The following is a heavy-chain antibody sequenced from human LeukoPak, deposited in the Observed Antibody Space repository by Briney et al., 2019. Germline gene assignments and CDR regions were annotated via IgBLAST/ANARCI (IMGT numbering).Heavy chain of an antibody. CDR1: GGSIRSYY. CDR3: ARGPRFGELLWHWFDP. Sequence: SETLSLTCTVSGGSIRSYYWSWIRQPPGKGLEWIGYIYYSGSTNYNPSLKSRVTISEDTSKNQFSLKLRSVTAADTAVYYCARGPRFGELLWHWFDPWGQGTLVTVSS. V-gene: IGHV4-59*08. J-gene: IGHJ5*02. D-gene: IGHD3-10*01. CDR2: IYYSGST.